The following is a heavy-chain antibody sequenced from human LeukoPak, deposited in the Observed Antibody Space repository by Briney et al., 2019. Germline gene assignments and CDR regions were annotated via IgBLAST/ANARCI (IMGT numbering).Heavy chain of an antibody. Sequence: PSETLSLTCTVSGGSISSGGYYWSWIRQHPGKGLEWIGYVSHSDFNKSNGDITNYNPSLESRITTSRDTSKNQFSLKLSSMTAADTAVYYCVRASVESGGAFDIWGQGTMVTVSS. CDR3: VRASVESGGAFDI. CDR1: GGSISSGGYY. CDR2: VSHSDFNKSNGDIT. D-gene: IGHD2-15*01. J-gene: IGHJ3*02. V-gene: IGHV4-61*08.